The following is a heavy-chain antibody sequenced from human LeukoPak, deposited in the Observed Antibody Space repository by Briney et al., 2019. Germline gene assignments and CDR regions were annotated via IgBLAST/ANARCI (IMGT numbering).Heavy chain of an antibody. CDR3: AIYSSGYYFSFDF. CDR2: INPSGGST. V-gene: IGHV1-46*01. Sequence: LEASVKVSCKASGYTFTRYYMHWVRQAPGQGLEWMGIINPSGGSTSYAQKFQGRVTMTRDMSTSTVYMELSSLRSEDTAVYYCAIYSSGYYFSFDFWGQGTLVTVSS. D-gene: IGHD3-22*01. CDR1: GYTFTRYY. J-gene: IGHJ4*02.